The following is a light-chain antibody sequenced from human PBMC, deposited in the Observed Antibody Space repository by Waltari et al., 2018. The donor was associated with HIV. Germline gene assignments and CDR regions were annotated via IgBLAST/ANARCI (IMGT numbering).Light chain of an antibody. Sequence: DIVMTQSPLSLPVTPGEPASISCRSIQSLRHRHGYNYLDWYLQKQGQSPQLLIYWGWNGGSGVPDRFSCSGSGTDFTRKSSRVEAEDVGVYCCVEGLQSRRTFGQGTKVEIK. J-gene: IGKJ1*01. CDR3: VEGLQSRRT. CDR1: QSLRHRHGYNY. CDR2: WGW. V-gene: IGKV2-28*01.